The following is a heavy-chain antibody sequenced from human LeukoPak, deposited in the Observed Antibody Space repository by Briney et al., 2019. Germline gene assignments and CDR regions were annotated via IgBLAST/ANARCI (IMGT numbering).Heavy chain of an antibody. CDR3: TRGRRHWYFDL. CDR1: GFTFGDYA. V-gene: IGHV3-49*04. CDR2: IRSKAYGGTT. Sequence: PGGSLRLSCTASGFTFGDYAMRWVRQAPGKGLEWGGFIRSKAYGGTTEYAASVKGRFTISRGDSKSIAYLQMNSLKTEDTAVYYCTRGRRHWYFDLWGRGTLVTVSS. J-gene: IGHJ2*01.